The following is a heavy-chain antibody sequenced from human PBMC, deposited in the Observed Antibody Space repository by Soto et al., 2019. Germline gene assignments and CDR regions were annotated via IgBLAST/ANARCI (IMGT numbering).Heavy chain of an antibody. CDR2: IYHSGST. CDR3: ARTPDI. Sequence: QLQLQESGSGLVKPSQTLSLTCAVSGGSISSGGYYLSWIRKTPGKGLEWIGYIYHSGSTYYNPSLKSRVTISIDRSKNQFSLKLSSVTAADTAVYYFARTPDIWGKGTMVTGAS. CDR1: GGSISSGGYY. J-gene: IGHJ3*02. V-gene: IGHV4-30-2*01.